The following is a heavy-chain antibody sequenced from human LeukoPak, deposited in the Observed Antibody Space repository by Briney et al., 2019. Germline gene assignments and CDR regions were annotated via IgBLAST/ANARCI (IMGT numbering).Heavy chain of an antibody. CDR1: GGPINTHY. Sequence: SETLSLTCTVSGGPINTHYWSWIRQAPGKGLEWIGYISYSGSTYYNSFLKSRVTISRDMSKNQFSLKLTSVTAADTAVYYCTRGGQDTNGYFIWFDTWGQGTLVTVSS. J-gene: IGHJ5*02. CDR2: ISYSGST. V-gene: IGHV4-59*11. CDR3: TRGGQDTNGYFIWFDT. D-gene: IGHD2-8*01.